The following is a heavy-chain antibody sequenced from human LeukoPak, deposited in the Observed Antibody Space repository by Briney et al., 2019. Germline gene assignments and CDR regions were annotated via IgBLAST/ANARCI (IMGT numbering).Heavy chain of an antibody. CDR2: IWNSGST. J-gene: IGHJ5*02. D-gene: IGHD6-6*01. CDR1: GDSISSRTYY. V-gene: IGHV4-31*03. Sequence: SETLSLTCSVSGDSISSRTYYWTWIRQHPEKGLEWIGYIWNSGSTNYNPALKSRVTISVDTSKNQFSLKLTSVTAADTAIYYCARDVSSMFPNWFDHWGQGILVIVSS. CDR3: ARDVSSMFPNWFDH.